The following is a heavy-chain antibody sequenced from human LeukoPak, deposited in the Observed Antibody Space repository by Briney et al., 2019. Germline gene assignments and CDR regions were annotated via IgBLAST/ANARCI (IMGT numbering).Heavy chain of an antibody. V-gene: IGHV1-69*13. CDR1: GGTFISYA. D-gene: IGHD3-22*01. CDR2: IIPIFGTA. J-gene: IGHJ4*02. Sequence: SVKVSCKASGGTFISYAISWVRQAPGQGLEWMGGIIPIFGTANYAQKFQGRVTITADESTSTAYMELSSLRSEDTAVYYCARDRGAYYDSSGSFDYWGQGTLVTVSS. CDR3: ARDRGAYYDSSGSFDY.